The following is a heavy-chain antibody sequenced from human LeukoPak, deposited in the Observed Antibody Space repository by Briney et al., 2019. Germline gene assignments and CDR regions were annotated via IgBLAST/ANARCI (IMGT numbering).Heavy chain of an antibody. V-gene: IGHV1-2*02. CDR3: ASPEEGIVVVPAAISLDY. Sequence: WASVTVSCKASGYTFTGYYMHWVRQAPGQGLKWMGWINPNSGGTNYAQKFQGRVTMTRDTSISTAYMELSRLRSDDTAVYYCASPEEGIVVVPAAISLDYWGQGTLVTVSS. J-gene: IGHJ4*02. D-gene: IGHD2-2*01. CDR2: INPNSGGT. CDR1: GYTFTGYY.